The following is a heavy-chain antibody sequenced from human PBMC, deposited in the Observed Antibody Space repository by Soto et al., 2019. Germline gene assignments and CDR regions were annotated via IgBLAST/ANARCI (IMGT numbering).Heavy chain of an antibody. J-gene: IGHJ6*02. CDR1: GYTFTSYG. CDR3: ARDCSSTSCYPYYYYGMDV. D-gene: IGHD2-2*01. V-gene: IGHV1-18*04. CDR2: ISAYNGNT. Sequence: AASVKVSCKASGYTFTSYGISWVRQAPGQGLEWMGWISAYNGNTNYAQKLQGRVTMTTDTSTSTAYMELRSLRSDDTAVYYCARDCSSTSCYPYYYYGMDVWGQGTTVTVSS.